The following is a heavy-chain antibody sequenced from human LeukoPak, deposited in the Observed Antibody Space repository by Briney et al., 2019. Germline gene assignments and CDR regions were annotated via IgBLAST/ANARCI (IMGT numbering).Heavy chain of an antibody. V-gene: IGHV3-30-3*01. Sequence: TGGSLRLSCAASGFTFSSYAMHWVRQAPGKGLEWVAVISYDGSNKYYADSVKGRFTISRDNSKNTLYLQMNSLRADDTAVYSCAKDKGPTGSYYFDYWGQGTLVTVSS. CDR1: GFTFSSYA. D-gene: IGHD4-17*01. J-gene: IGHJ4*02. CDR3: AKDKGPTGSYYFDY. CDR2: ISYDGSNK.